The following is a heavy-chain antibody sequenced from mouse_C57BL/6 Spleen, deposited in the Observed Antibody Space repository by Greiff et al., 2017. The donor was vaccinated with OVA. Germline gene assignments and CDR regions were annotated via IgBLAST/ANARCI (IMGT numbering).Heavy chain of an antibody. CDR2: INPNNGGT. J-gene: IGHJ4*01. V-gene: IGHV1-26*01. D-gene: IGHD2-1*01. CDR1: GYTFTDYY. CDR3: ASYVNFYAMGY. Sequence: EVQLQQSGPELVKPGASVKISCKASGYTFTDYYMNWVKQSHGKSLEWIGDINPNNGGTSYNQKFKGKATLTVDKSSSTAYMELRSLTSEDSAVYYCASYVNFYAMGYWGQGTSVTVSS.